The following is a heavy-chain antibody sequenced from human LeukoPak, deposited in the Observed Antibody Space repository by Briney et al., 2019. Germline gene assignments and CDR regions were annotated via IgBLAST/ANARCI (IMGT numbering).Heavy chain of an antibody. J-gene: IGHJ5*02. V-gene: IGHV4-59*12. CDR1: GGSISSYY. D-gene: IGHD2-2*03. CDR3: ARDVGFLDP. Sequence: SETLSLTCTVSGGSISSYYWSWIRQPPGKGLEWIGYIYYSGSTNYNPSLKSRVTISVDTSKNQFSLKLSSVTAADTAVYYCARDVGFLDPWGQGTLVTVSS. CDR2: IYYSGST.